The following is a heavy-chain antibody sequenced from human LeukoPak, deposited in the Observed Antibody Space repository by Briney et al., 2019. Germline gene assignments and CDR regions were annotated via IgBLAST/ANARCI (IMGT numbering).Heavy chain of an antibody. CDR3: AREYGGWYGEGNFDY. D-gene: IGHD6-19*01. V-gene: IGHV1-18*01. CDR2: ISAYNGNT. CDR1: GYTFTSYG. Sequence: ASVNVSCKASGYTFTSYGISWVRQAPGQGLEWMGWISAYNGNTNYAQKLQGRVTMTTDTSTSTAYMELRSLRSDDTAVYYCAREYGGWYGEGNFDYWGQGTLVTVSS. J-gene: IGHJ4*02.